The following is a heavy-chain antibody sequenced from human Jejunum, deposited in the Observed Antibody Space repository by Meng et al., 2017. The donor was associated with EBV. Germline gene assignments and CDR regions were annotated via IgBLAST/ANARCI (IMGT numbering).Heavy chain of an antibody. CDR2: IYHIGST. D-gene: IGHD4-17*01. V-gene: IGHV4-30-2*01. J-gene: IGHJ4*02. Sequence: QLQEHGSGLVKPSQTLSFTCAVSGDSITRGAYLWSWIRQPPGKGLEWIGNIYHIGSTYYNPSLKSRVTISVDRSKNQFSLKLTSVTAADTAAYYCARGGPDFGDYVPFDYWGQGTLVTVSS. CDR1: GDSITRGAYL. CDR3: ARGGPDFGDYVPFDY.